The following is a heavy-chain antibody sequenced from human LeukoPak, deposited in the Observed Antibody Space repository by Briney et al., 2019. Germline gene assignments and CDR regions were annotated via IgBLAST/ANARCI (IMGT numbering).Heavy chain of an antibody. V-gene: IGHV5-51*01. D-gene: IGHD2-2*01. J-gene: IGHJ5*02. CDR3: ARWGLARYCSSTSCWMGFDP. Sequence: LGESLKISCKGSGYSFTSYWIGWVRQMPGKGLEWMGIIYPGDSDTRYSPSFQGQVTISADKSISTAYLQWSSLKASDTAMYYCARWGLARYCSSTSCWMGFDPWGQGTLVTVSS. CDR2: IYPGDSDT. CDR1: GYSFTSYW.